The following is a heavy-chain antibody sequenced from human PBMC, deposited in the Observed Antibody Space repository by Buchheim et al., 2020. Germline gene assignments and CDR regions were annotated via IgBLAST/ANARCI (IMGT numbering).Heavy chain of an antibody. CDR2: INPNSGGT. CDR1: GYTFTGYY. V-gene: IGHV1-2*04. CDR3: ARARKDIVVVVAATPRYYYGMDV. J-gene: IGHJ6*02. D-gene: IGHD2-15*01. Sequence: QVQLVQSGAEVKKPGASVKVSCKASGYTFTGYYMHWVRQAPGQGLEWMGWINPNSGGTNYAQKFQGWVTMTRDTPISTAYMELSRLRSDDTAVYYCARARKDIVVVVAATPRYYYGMDVWGQGTT.